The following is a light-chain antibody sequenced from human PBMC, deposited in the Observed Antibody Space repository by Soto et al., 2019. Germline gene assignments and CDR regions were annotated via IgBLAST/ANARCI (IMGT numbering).Light chain of an antibody. CDR2: DAT. CDR3: QQYNSYPWT. Sequence: DIQLTQSPSFLSASVGDRVTITCRASQGISGYLAWYQQKPGKAPKLLIYDATSLEGGVSSRFGGSGSGTEFTLTINSLQPDDLATYYCQQYNSYPWTFGQGTKVDIK. J-gene: IGKJ1*01. V-gene: IGKV1-9*01. CDR1: QGISGY.